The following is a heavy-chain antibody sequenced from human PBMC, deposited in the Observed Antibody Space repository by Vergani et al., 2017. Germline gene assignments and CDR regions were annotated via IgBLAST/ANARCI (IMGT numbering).Heavy chain of an antibody. CDR2: IHPADSDT. CDR3: ARLYGRDSSGSKYFDY. D-gene: IGHD3-22*01. V-gene: IGHV5-51*01. Sequence: EVQLVQSGAEVKKPGESLKISCQISGYSFTNYWIGWVRQMPGKGLEWMGIIHPADSDTRYSPFFQGQVTISVDKSISTAYLQRSSLRASDSAMYYCARLYGRDSSGSKYFDYLGEGTLVAVSS. J-gene: IGHJ4*02. CDR1: GYSFTNYW.